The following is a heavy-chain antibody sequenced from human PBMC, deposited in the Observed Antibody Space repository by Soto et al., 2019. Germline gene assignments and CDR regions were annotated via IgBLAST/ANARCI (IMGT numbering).Heavy chain of an antibody. V-gene: IGHV3-7*01. Sequence: GGSLRLSCAASGFTFSSYWMSWVRQAPGKGPEWVANINQDGSQKYYADSVKGRFTISRDNAKNSLYLQMNSLRAEDTAVYYCARSGSDRALDYWGQGTLVTVSS. CDR3: ARSGSDRALDY. D-gene: IGHD7-27*01. J-gene: IGHJ4*02. CDR1: GFTFSSYW. CDR2: INQDGSQK.